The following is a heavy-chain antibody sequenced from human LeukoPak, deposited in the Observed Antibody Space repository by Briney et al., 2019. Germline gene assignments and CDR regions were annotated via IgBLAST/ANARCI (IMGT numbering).Heavy chain of an antibody. J-gene: IGHJ6*03. CDR1: GGTFSSYT. V-gene: IGHV1-69*02. CDR2: IIPILGIA. Sequence: SVKVSCKASGGTFSSYTISWVRQAPGQGLEWMGRIIPILGIANYAQKFQGRVTITADKSTSTAYMELSSLRSEDTAVYYCARVAYYYGSGSYYSYYYYYYYMDVWGKGTTATVSS. D-gene: IGHD3-10*01. CDR3: ARVAYYYGSGSYYSYYYYYYYMDV.